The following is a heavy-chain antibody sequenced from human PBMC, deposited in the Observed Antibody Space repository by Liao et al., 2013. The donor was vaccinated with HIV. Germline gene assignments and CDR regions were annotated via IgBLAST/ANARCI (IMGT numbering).Heavy chain of an antibody. D-gene: IGHD3-9*01. Sequence: QLQLQESGPGLVKPSETLSLTCTVSGGSISSSGYYWGWIRQPPGKGLEWIGSSYYSGSTYYNPSLKSRVTISVDTSKNQFSLKLSSVTAADTAVYYCARVYYDILTGYYFDYWGQGTLVTVSS. J-gene: IGHJ4*02. CDR1: GGSISSSGYY. CDR2: SYYSGST. V-gene: IGHV4-39*07. CDR3: ARVYYDILTGYYFDY.